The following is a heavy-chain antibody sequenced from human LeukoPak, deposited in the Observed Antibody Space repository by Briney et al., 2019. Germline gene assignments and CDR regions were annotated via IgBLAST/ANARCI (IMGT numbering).Heavy chain of an antibody. CDR1: GGSISNSNYY. Sequence: SETLSLTCTVSGGSISNSNYYCGWIRQPPGKELEWIGNIFYTGTTYYNPSLKSRVTIAVDTSKNQFSLKLSSVTAADTAVYYCARSYGSGTQSWHLDLWGRGTLVTVSS. CDR2: IFYTGTT. J-gene: IGHJ2*01. CDR3: ARSYGSGTQSWHLDL. V-gene: IGHV4-39*01. D-gene: IGHD3-10*01.